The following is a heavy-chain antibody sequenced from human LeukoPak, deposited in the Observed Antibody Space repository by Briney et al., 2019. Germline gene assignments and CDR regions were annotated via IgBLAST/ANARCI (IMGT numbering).Heavy chain of an antibody. CDR3: ARTPPWGSYFDY. D-gene: IGHD7-27*01. CDR2: IDWDDDK. CDR1: GFSLSTSGMR. Sequence: ESGPTLVNPTQTLTLTCTFSGFSLSTSGMRVSWIRQPPGKALEWLARIDWDDDKFYSTSLKTRLTISKATSKNQVVLTMTNMDPVDTATYYCARTPPWGSYFDYWGQGTLVTVSS. J-gene: IGHJ4*02. V-gene: IGHV2-70*04.